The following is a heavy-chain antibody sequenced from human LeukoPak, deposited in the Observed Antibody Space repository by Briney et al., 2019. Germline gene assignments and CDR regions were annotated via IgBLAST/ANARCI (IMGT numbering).Heavy chain of an antibody. V-gene: IGHV4-59*01. Sequence: SETLSLTCTVSGGSISSYYWRWIRQPPGKGLEWIGYIYYSGSTNYNPSLKSRVTISVDTSKNQFSLKLSSVTAADTAVYYCARELSSSPSLYYYGMDVWGQGPTVRVPS. J-gene: IGHJ6*02. CDR3: ARELSSSPSLYYYGMDV. CDR2: IYYSGST. CDR1: GGSISSYY. D-gene: IGHD6-13*01.